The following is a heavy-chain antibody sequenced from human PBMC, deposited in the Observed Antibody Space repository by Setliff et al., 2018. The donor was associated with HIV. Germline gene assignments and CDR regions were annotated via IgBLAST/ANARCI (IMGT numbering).Heavy chain of an antibody. CDR3: SKEKFTFTVVRGVIDS. V-gene: IGHV3-23*01. D-gene: IGHD3-10*01. Sequence: HPGGSLRLSCAASGFTFSSFVMTWVRQAPGKGLEWVSTISGGSTYYADSVKGRFTISRDKSKNTLYLQMNSLRAEDTAFYYCSKEKFTFTVVRGVIDSWGQGTLVTVSS. CDR1: GFTFSSFV. CDR2: ISGGST. J-gene: IGHJ4*02.